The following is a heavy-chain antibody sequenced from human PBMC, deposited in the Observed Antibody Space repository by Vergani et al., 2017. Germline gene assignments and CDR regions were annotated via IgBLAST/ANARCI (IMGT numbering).Heavy chain of an antibody. CDR2: IKQDGSEK. CDR3: ARELDIVVVPAAIIYSYYGMDV. V-gene: IGHV3-7*01. D-gene: IGHD2-2*03. CDR1: GFTFSSYW. J-gene: IGHJ6*02. Sequence: EVQLVESGGGLVQPGGSLRLSCAASGFTFSSYWMSWVRQAPGKGLEWVANIKQDGSEKYYVDSVKGRFTISRDNAKNSLYLQMNSLRAEDTAVYYCARELDIVVVPAAIIYSYYGMDVWGQGTTVTVSS.